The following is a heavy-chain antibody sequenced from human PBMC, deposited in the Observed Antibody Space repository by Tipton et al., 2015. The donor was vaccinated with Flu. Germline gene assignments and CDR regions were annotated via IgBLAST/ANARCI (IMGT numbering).Heavy chain of an antibody. Sequence: TLSLTCTVFGDSISRSSYYWGWIRQPPGKGLEWIGNIYYSGRTYYNPPLKSRVTMSVDTSKNQFSLNLRSVTAADTAVYYCARDFIAATGTGYWGRGTLVTDAS. J-gene: IGHJ4*02. CDR2: IYYSGRT. V-gene: IGHV4-39*01. D-gene: IGHD6-13*01. CDR3: ARDFIAATGTGY. CDR1: GDSISRSSYY.